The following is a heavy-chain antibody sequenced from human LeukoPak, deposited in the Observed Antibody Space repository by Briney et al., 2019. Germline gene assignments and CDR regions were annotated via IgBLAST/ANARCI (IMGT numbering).Heavy chain of an antibody. CDR3: GGNVRRSGWDY. CDR1: GFTLSSHV. CDR2: ISGSDGST. D-gene: IGHD6-19*01. Sequence: GGSLRLSCAASGFTLSSHVMSWARQAPGKGVEWVSGISGSDGSTYYADSVKGRFTVSRDNSKKTLYLQMNSLRAEDTAVYYCGGNVRRSGWDYWGQGTLVTVSS. J-gene: IGHJ4*02. V-gene: IGHV3-23*01.